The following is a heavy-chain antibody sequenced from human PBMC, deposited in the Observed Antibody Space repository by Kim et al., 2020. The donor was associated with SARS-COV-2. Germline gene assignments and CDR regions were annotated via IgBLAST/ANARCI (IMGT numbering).Heavy chain of an antibody. D-gene: IGHD6-19*01. CDR3: ARAVAGTFDY. V-gene: IGHV3-13*01. J-gene: IGHJ4*02. Sequence: DTYYPGSVKGRFTISRENAKNSLYLQMNSLRAGDTAVYYCARAVAGTFDYWGQGTLVTVSS. CDR2: DT.